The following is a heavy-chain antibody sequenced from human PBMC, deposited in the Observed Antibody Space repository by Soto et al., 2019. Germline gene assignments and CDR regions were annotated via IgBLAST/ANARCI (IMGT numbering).Heavy chain of an antibody. V-gene: IGHV3-11*01. CDR2: ISGSGGTI. J-gene: IGHJ5*02. CDR3: ARLPFPWGWFDP. CDR1: GIVFSDY. Sequence: QVQLVESGGGVVKPGRSLRLSCAASGIVFSDYMSWVRQAPGKGLEWLSYISGSGGTIYSADSVKGRFPISRKNATNSQYLEVYNVRTEDADVYYCARLPFPWGWFDPWGEGTVVTVSS. D-gene: IGHD3-16*01.